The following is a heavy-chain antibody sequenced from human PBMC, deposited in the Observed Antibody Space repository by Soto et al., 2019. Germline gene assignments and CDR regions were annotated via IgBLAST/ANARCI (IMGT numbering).Heavy chain of an antibody. Sequence: QVQLQESGPGLVKPSETLSLTCTVSGASTSSYYWSWIRQPPGKGLEWIGYVYYSGTTNYNPSLKSRVDLSIVTSKIQFSLNLRSVTAADTAVYYCAIVYGACGDHFAYWGQGTLVTVSS. V-gene: IGHV4-59*01. CDR1: GASTSSYY. J-gene: IGHJ4*02. D-gene: IGHD4-17*01. CDR3: AIVYGACGDHFAY. CDR2: VYYSGTT.